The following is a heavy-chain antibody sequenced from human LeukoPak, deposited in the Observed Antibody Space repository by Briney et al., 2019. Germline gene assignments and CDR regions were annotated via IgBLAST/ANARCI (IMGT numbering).Heavy chain of an antibody. D-gene: IGHD6-19*01. J-gene: IGHJ4*02. Sequence: GESLQISCKGSGYSFTSYWIGWVRQMPGKGLEWMGIIYPGDSDTRYSPSFQGQVTISADKSISTAYLQWSSLKASDTAMYYCATRGFIAVAGKAFDYWGQGTLVTVSS. CDR1: GYSFTSYW. CDR2: IYPGDSDT. V-gene: IGHV5-51*01. CDR3: ATRGFIAVAGKAFDY.